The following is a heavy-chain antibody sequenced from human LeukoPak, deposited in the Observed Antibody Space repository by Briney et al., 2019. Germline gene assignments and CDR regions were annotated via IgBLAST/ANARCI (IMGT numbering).Heavy chain of an antibody. Sequence: GGSLRLSCAASGFTFSIYTMSWVRQAPGKGPEWVSAISGSGGSTYYADSVKGRFTISRDNSKNTLYLQMNSLRAEDTAVYYCAKDGSARDDYWGQGTLVTVSS. CDR2: ISGSGGST. V-gene: IGHV3-23*01. CDR1: GFTFSIYT. J-gene: IGHJ4*02. CDR3: AKDGSARDDY. D-gene: IGHD6-6*01.